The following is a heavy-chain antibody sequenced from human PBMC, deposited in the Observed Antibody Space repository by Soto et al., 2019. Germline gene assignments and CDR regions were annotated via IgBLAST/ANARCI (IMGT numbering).Heavy chain of an antibody. V-gene: IGHV3-64*07. CDR3: ASAHNDGYYDY. J-gene: IGHJ4*02. CDR1: GFTFSSYA. D-gene: IGHD1-1*01. Sequence: EVQLVESGGGLVQPGGSLRLSCAASGFTFSSYAMHWARQAPGKGLEYVSAITNNGRSTYYADSVKGRFTISRDNFKNTLYLQMGSLRPDDMAVYYCASAHNDGYYDYWGQGTLVTVSS. CDR2: ITNNGRST.